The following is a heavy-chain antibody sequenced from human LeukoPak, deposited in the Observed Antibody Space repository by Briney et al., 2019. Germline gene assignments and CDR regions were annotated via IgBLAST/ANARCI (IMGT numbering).Heavy chain of an antibody. CDR3: ARREVGAQYDWFDP. J-gene: IGHJ5*02. CDR2: IIPIFGTA. D-gene: IGHD1-26*01. CDR1: GGTFSSYA. V-gene: IGHV1-69*05. Sequence: GSSVKVSCKASGGTFSSYAISWVRQAPGQGLEWMGGIIPIFGTANYAQKFQGRVTITTDESTSTAYTELSSLRSEDTAVYYCARREVGAQYDWFDPWGQGTLVTVSS.